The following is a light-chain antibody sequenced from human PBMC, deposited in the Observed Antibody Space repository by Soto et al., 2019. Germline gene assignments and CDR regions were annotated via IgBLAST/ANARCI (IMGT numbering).Light chain of an antibody. CDR2: GAS. Sequence: DIQMTQSPSSLSASIGDRVSITCRASETITTYLNWYQQKAGKPPTLLIYGASTLQSGVPSRFSGSGSETDFTLTIISLQPEDFATYYCQQSYKTSRTFGQGTKVEI. CDR3: QQSYKTSRT. V-gene: IGKV1-39*01. J-gene: IGKJ1*01. CDR1: ETITTY.